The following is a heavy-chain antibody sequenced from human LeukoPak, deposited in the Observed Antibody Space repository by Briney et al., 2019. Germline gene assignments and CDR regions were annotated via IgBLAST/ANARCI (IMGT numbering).Heavy chain of an antibody. CDR2: IIPIFGTA. CDR3: ARGADYSSDY. J-gene: IGHJ4*02. V-gene: IGHV1-69*13. CDR1: GGTFSSYA. Sequence: ASVKVSCXASGGTFSSYAISWVRQAPGQGLEWMGRIIPIFGTANYAQKFQGRVTITADESTSTAYMELSSLRSEDTAVYYCARGADYSSDYWGQGTLVTVSS.